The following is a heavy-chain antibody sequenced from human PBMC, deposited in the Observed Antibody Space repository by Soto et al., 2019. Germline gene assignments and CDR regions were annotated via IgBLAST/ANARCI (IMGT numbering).Heavy chain of an antibody. Sequence: VQLVESGGGVVQPGRSLRLSCAASGFTFRDYYMDWVRQAPGKGPEWVGRSRDKGHSYTTEYGASVKGRFTISRDDSRNSLYLQMNSLQTEDTAVYYCARASRGGSQPDVFDIWGQGTMVTVSS. CDR3: ARASRGGSQPDVFDI. CDR2: SRDKGHSYTT. J-gene: IGHJ3*02. V-gene: IGHV3-72*01. D-gene: IGHD1-1*01. CDR1: GFTFRDYY.